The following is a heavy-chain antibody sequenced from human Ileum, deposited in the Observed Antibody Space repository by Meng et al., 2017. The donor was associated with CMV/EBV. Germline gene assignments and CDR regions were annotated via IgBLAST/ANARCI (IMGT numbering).Heavy chain of an antibody. CDR3: AKGDSAMVPEI. CDR1: GFTFSHYA. V-gene: IGHV3-23*01. CDR2: INYSGGST. D-gene: IGHD5-18*01. Sequence: GGSLRLSCEASGFTFSHYAMSWGRQAPGKGLEWVSAINYSGGSTYYADSVKGRFTISRDDSKNTLYLQMNSLRAEDTAIYYYAKGDSAMVPEIWGQGTLVTVSS. J-gene: IGHJ4*02.